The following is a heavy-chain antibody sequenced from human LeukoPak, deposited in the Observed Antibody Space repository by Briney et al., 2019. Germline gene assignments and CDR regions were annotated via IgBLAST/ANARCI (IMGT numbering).Heavy chain of an antibody. D-gene: IGHD3-22*01. CDR1: GYTFTSYY. CDR3: ARCTTINYYDSSGYLYAFDI. Sequence: GASVKVSCKASGYTFTSYYMHWVRQAPGQGLEWMGIINPSGGSTSYAQKFQGRVTMTRDTSTSTVYMELSSLRSEDTAVYYCARCTTINYYDSSGYLYAFDIWGQGTMVTVSS. J-gene: IGHJ3*02. V-gene: IGHV1-46*01. CDR2: INPSGGST.